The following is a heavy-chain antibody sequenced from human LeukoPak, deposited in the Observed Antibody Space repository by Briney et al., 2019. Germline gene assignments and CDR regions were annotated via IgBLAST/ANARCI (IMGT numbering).Heavy chain of an antibody. CDR3: ARDPGERDIVGWFDP. J-gene: IGHJ5*02. D-gene: IGHD2-15*01. V-gene: IGHV1-18*01. CDR1: GYAFTSYG. CDR2: INAYNGNT. Sequence: ASVKVSCKASGYAFTSYGISWVRQAPGQGLEWMGWINAYNGNTNYAQKLQGRVTMTTDTSTSTAYMELRSLRSDDTAVYYCARDPGERDIVGWFDPWGQGTLVTVSS.